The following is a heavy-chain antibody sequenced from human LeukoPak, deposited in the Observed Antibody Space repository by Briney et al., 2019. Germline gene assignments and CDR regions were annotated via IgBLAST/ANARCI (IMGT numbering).Heavy chain of an antibody. CDR1: GGSISSSSYY. CDR2: IYYSGST. D-gene: IGHD3-22*01. Sequence: PSETLSLTCTVSGGSISSSSYYWGWIRQPPGKGLEWIGSIYYSGSTYYNPSLKSRVTISVDTSKNQFSLKLSSVTAADTAVYYCATRITMIVVVPNTDAFDIWGQGTMVTVSS. V-gene: IGHV4-39*01. J-gene: IGHJ3*02. CDR3: ATRITMIVVVPNTDAFDI.